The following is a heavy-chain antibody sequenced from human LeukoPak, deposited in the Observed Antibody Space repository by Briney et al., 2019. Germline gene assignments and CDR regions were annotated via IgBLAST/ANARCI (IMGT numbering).Heavy chain of an antibody. Sequence: PGGSLRLSCAASGFTFSSYWMSWVRQAQGKWLEWVANIKQDGSEKYYVDSVKGRFTISRDNAKNSLYLQMNSLRAEDTAVYYCARANFRITIFGVVIAPLDYYYYMDVWGKGTTVTVSS. V-gene: IGHV3-7*01. CDR3: ARANFRITIFGVVIAPLDYYYYMDV. CDR2: IKQDGSEK. CDR1: GFTFSSYW. J-gene: IGHJ6*03. D-gene: IGHD3-3*01.